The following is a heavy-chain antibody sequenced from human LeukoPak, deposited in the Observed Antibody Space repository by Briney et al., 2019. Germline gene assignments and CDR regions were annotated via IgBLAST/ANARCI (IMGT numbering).Heavy chain of an antibody. V-gene: IGHV1-2*02. CDR1: GYTFTGYY. CDR3: ATVAGTLLYMDV. CDR2: INPNSGGT. Sequence: ASVKVSCKASGYTFTGYYMHWVRQAPGQGLEWMGWINPNSGGTNYAQKFQGRFTMTRDTSISTAYMELSRLRSDDTAVYYCATVAGTLLYMDVWGKGTTVTVSS. J-gene: IGHJ6*03. D-gene: IGHD6-19*01.